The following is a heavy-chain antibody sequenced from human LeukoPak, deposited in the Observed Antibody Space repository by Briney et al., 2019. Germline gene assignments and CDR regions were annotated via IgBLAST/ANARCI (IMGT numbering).Heavy chain of an antibody. D-gene: IGHD3-10*01. CDR1: GGSIDDSNYY. V-gene: IGHV4-39*01. Sequence: PSETLSLTCIVSGGSIDDSNYYWGWIRQPPEKGLEWIGSFYYTGNTYYSPPLQSRVTISADTSNNQFSLSLRSVTASDTAVYYCARRFHGSGSHFFDYWGQGKLVSVSS. CDR2: FYYTGNT. J-gene: IGHJ4*02. CDR3: ARRFHGSGSHFFDY.